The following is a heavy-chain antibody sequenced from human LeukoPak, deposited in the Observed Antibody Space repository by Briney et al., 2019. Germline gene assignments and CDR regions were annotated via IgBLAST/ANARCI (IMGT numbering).Heavy chain of an antibody. CDR3: ARARRGYSSSYRFDY. V-gene: IGHV1-2*02. CDR2: INPNSGGT. Sequence: ASVKVSCKASGYTFTGYYMHWVRQAPGQGLEWMGWINPNSGGTNYAQKFQGRVTMTRDTSISTAYMELSRLRSDDTAVYYCARARRGYSSSYRFDYWGQGTLVTVSS. D-gene: IGHD6-6*01. CDR1: GYTFTGYY. J-gene: IGHJ4*02.